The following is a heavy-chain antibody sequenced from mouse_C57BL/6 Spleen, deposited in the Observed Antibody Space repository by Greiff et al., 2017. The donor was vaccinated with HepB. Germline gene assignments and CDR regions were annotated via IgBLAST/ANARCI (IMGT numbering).Heavy chain of an antibody. CDR3: ARSFGYDFAY. CDR2: IDPSDSYT. Sequence: VQLQQPGAELVKPGASVKLSCKASGYTFTSYWMQWVKQRPGQGLEWIGEIDPSDSYTNYNQKFKGKATLTVDTSSSTAYMQLSSLTSEDSAVYYCARSFGYDFAYWGQGTLVTVSA. V-gene: IGHV1-50*01. D-gene: IGHD2-2*01. J-gene: IGHJ3*01. CDR1: GYTFTSYW.